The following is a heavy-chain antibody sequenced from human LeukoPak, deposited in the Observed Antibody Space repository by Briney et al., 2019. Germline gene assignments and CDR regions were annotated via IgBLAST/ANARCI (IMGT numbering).Heavy chain of an antibody. CDR1: GGPISSGSYY. CDR3: ARGQQLWPIHYFDY. Sequence: SETLSLTCTVSGGPISSGSYYWSWIRQPAGKGLEWIGRIYTSGSTNYNPSLKSRVTISVDTSKNQFSLKLSSVTAADTAVYYCARGQQLWPIHYFDYWGQGTLVTVSS. J-gene: IGHJ4*02. CDR2: IYTSGST. D-gene: IGHD5-18*01. V-gene: IGHV4-61*02.